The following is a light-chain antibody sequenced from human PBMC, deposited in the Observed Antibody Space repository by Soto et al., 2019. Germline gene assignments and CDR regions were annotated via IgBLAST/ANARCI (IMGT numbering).Light chain of an antibody. CDR2: AAS. Sequence: VGDSVTGSCPASQSISSYLNWYQQKPGKAPKLLIYAASSLQSGVPSRFSGGRGGTDFTLTISSLQPEDFATYYCQQPNIFPRTFGDVTNVDI. CDR3: QQPNIFPRT. J-gene: IGKJ3*01. CDR1: QSISSY. V-gene: IGKV1-39*01.